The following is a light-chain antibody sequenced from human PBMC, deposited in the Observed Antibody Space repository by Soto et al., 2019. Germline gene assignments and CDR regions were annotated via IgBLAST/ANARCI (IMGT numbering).Light chain of an antibody. Sequence: QSALTQPASVSGSPGQSITISCSGTTSDIESYNLVSWYQQHPGKAPKLVIYEVSNRPSGASNRFSGSKSGYTASLTISGLQAEDEADYYCRSYTSTNSFYVFGTGTKVTVL. J-gene: IGLJ1*01. CDR3: RSYTSTNSFYV. CDR1: TSDIESYNL. V-gene: IGLV2-14*02. CDR2: EVS.